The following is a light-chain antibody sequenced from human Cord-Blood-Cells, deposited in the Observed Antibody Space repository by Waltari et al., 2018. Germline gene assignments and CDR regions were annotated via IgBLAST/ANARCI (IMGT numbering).Light chain of an antibody. CDR2: DAS. V-gene: IGKV1-33*01. J-gene: IGKJ2*01. CDR3: QQYDNLPPLMYT. CDR1: QGISNY. Sequence: DIQMTQSPSSLSASVGDRVTITCQASQGISNYLNWYQQKPGKAPKLLIYDASNLETGVPSRFSGSGSGTDFTFTISSLQPEDIATYYCQQYDNLPPLMYTFGQGTKLEIK.